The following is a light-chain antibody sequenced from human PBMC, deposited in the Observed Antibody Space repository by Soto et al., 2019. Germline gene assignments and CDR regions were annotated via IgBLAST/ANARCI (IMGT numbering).Light chain of an antibody. CDR2: GAS. CDR1: QSVSNNF. J-gene: IGKJ4*01. CDR3: QQYSNSPLT. V-gene: IGKV3-20*01. Sequence: EIVLTQSPGTLSLSLVERATLSCRASQSVSNNFLAWYQQKPGQAPRLLIYGASSRATGIPDRFRGSGSGTDFTLTITRLEPEDFAVYYCQQYSNSPLTFGGGTKVDIK.